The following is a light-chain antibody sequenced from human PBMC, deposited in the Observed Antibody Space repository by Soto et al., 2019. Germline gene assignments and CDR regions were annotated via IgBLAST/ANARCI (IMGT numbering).Light chain of an antibody. CDR1: SSNIGAGYD. CDR3: QSYDSSLSGVV. V-gene: IGLV1-40*01. Sequence: SVLTQPPSVSGAPGQRVTISCTGSSSNIGAGYDVHWYRQLPGTAPKLLIYGNNNRPTGVPDRFSGSKSGTSASLAITGLQAEDEADYYCQSYDSSLSGVVFGGGTKLTVL. CDR2: GNN. J-gene: IGLJ2*01.